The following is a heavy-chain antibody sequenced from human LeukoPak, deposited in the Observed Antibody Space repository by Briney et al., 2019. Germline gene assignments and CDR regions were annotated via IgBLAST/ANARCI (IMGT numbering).Heavy chain of an antibody. J-gene: IGHJ6*02. V-gene: IGHV4-59*01. CDR2: IYCSGST. D-gene: IGHD1-26*01. CDR3: ARAGEVGATSDYYYGMDV. Sequence: PSETPSLTCTVSGGSISTYYWSWIRQPPGKGLEWIGYIYCSGSTNYNPSFKSRVYISVDTPKNPFSLKLSSVTAADTAVYYCARAGEVGATSDYYYGMDVWGQGATVTVSS. CDR1: GGSISTYY.